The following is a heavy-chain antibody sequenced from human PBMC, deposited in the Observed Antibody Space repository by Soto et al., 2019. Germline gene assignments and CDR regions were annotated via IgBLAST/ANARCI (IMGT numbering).Heavy chain of an antibody. D-gene: IGHD1-1*01. V-gene: IGHV1-2*04. CDR1: RYTFIGYY. J-gene: IGHJ6*02. CDR3: AIVQLERRNYYDTDF. CDR2: INPNSGGT. Sequence: QVQLVQSGAEVKKPGASVKVSCKASRYTFIGYYMHWVRQAPGQGLEWMGWINPNSGGTKYAQKFQGWVTMTRVTSISTAYMELSRLRSDDTAVYYCAIVQLERRNYYDTDFWGQGTTVTVSS.